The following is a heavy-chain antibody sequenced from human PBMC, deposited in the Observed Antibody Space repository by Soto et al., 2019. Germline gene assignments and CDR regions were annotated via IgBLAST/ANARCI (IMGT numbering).Heavy chain of an antibody. Sequence: QVQLQESGPGLVKPSETLSLTCTVSGGSISSYYWSWIRQPAGKGLEWIGRIYTSGSTNYNPSLKSRVTMSVDTSKNQFSLKLSSVTAADTAVYYCASTYYYDSSGYPPEYFQHWGQGTLVTVSS. D-gene: IGHD3-22*01. V-gene: IGHV4-4*07. CDR1: GGSISSYY. J-gene: IGHJ1*01. CDR2: IYTSGST. CDR3: ASTYYYDSSGYPPEYFQH.